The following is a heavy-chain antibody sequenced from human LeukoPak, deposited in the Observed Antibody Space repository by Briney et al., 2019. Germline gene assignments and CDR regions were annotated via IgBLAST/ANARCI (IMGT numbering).Heavy chain of an antibody. Sequence: PSETLSLTCTVSGGSISSTSYYWGWIRQPPGKGLEWIGEIIHRGSTNYNPSLKSRLTISVDTSKNQFSLKLSSVTAADTAVYYCARDHLANLASRLFDPWGQGTLVTVSS. CDR3: ARDHLANLASRLFDP. D-gene: IGHD3-3*01. J-gene: IGHJ5*02. CDR2: IIHRGST. V-gene: IGHV4-39*07. CDR1: GGSISSTSYY.